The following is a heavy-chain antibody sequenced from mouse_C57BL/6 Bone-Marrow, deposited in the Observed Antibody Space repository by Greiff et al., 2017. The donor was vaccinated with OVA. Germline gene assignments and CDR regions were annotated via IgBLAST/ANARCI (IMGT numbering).Heavy chain of an antibody. Sequence: EVKLVESGPGLVKPSQSLSLTCSVTGYSITSGYYWNWIRQFPGNKLEWMGYISYDGSNNYNPSLKNRIAITRDTSKKQFILKLNSVTTEDTATYYCAIDNSNYFDYWGQGTTLTVSS. CDR1: GYSITSGYY. D-gene: IGHD2-5*01. CDR2: ISYDGSN. CDR3: AIDNSNYFDY. V-gene: IGHV3-6*01. J-gene: IGHJ2*01.